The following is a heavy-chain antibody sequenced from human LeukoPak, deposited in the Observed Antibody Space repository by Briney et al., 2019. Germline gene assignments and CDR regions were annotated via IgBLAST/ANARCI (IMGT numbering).Heavy chain of an antibody. CDR3: SRGLDSRKLGY. Sequence: PSETLSLTCTVSGASFNSDDQYWNWSRQSPGKGLEWIGSIHPSGMLYNNPSLESRVTMSRDTSKKQFSLNLNSVTAANTAVYFCSRGLDSRKLGYWGQGILVTVSS. CDR1: GASFNSDDQY. CDR2: IHPSGML. J-gene: IGHJ4*02. V-gene: IGHV4-31*03. D-gene: IGHD3-22*01.